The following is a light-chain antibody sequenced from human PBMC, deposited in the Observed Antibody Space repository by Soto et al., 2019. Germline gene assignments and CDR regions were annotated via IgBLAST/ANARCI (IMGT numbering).Light chain of an antibody. CDR3: QQSYSTPWT. CDR1: QSISNY. V-gene: IGKV1-39*01. Sequence: DIQITQSPSSLSASVGDRVTITCRASQSISNYLNWYKQKPGKAPKLLIYAASSLQSGVPSRFSGSGSGTDFTLTISSLQPEAFATYYCQQSYSTPWTFGQETKVEIK. J-gene: IGKJ1*01. CDR2: AAS.